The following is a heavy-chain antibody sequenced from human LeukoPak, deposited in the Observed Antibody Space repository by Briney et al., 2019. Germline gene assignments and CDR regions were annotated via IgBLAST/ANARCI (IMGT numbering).Heavy chain of an antibody. D-gene: IGHD5-12*01. Sequence: SETLSLTCTVSGGSISSGGYYWSWIRQPPGKGLEWTGHISHSGSTYYNPSLKSRVTISVDTSKNQFSLKLGSVTAADTAVYYCASLRYSGYDSDYWGQGTLVTVSS. V-gene: IGHV4-30-2*01. CDR1: GGSISSGGYY. J-gene: IGHJ4*02. CDR3: ASLRYSGYDSDY. CDR2: ISHSGST.